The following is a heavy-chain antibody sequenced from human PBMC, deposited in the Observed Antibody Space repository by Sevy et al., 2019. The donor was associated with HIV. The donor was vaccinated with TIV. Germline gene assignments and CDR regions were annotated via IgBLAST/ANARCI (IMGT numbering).Heavy chain of an antibody. CDR2: ISCGGATI. CDR1: GLALSDYY. Sequence: GGSLRLSCAASGLALSDYYMAWIRQAPGKGLEWVSFISCGGATIYYAGSVKGRFTISRDNAKATMHLQMNSLRVDDTAAYFCARDPFHLLLGCFWGQGTQVTVSS. D-gene: IGHD7-27*01. CDR3: ARDPFHLLLGCF. J-gene: IGHJ4*02. V-gene: IGHV3-11*01.